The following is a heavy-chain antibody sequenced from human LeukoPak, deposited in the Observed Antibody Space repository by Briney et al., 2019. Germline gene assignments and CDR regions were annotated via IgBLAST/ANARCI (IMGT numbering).Heavy chain of an antibody. D-gene: IGHD6-19*01. V-gene: IGHV4-34*01. CDR2: INHSGYT. Sequence: SETLSLTCAVSGVPFSNYYWSWVRQSPRQGLEWIGEINHSGYTNYNPSLKSRVTISIDTSKNQFSLMLTSVTAADAGVYYCTRAVAGHPDWGQGTLVTVSS. CDR3: TRAVAGHPD. J-gene: IGHJ4*02. CDR1: GVPFSNYY.